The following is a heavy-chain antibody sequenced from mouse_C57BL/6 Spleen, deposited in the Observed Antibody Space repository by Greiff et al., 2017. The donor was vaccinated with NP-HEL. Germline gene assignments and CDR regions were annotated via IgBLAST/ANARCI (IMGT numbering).Heavy chain of an antibody. CDR2: INPNNGGT. J-gene: IGHJ2*01. D-gene: IGHD1-1*01. Sequence: SGPELVKPGASVKMSCKASGYTFTDYNMHWVKQSHGKSLEWIGYINPNNGGTSYNQKFKGKATLTVNKSSSTAYMELRSLTSEDSAVYYCARYTTVVATYYFDYWGQGTTLTVSS. V-gene: IGHV1-22*01. CDR3: ARYTTVVATYYFDY. CDR1: GYTFTDYN.